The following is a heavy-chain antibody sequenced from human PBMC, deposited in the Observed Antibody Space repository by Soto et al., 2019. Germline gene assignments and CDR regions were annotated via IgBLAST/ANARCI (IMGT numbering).Heavy chain of an antibody. J-gene: IGHJ1*01. V-gene: IGHV3-74*01. CDR2: ISENGGIT. CDR3: AREYYSSGTN. Sequence: EVQLVESGGGLVQPGGSLRLSCAASGFTFSTYWMQWVRQVPGEGLVWVSSISENGGITTYADSVKGRFTISRDNAKNTLYLQMNGLRVEDTAIYYCAREYYSSGTNWGQGTLVTVST. CDR1: GFTFSTYW. D-gene: IGHD3-10*01.